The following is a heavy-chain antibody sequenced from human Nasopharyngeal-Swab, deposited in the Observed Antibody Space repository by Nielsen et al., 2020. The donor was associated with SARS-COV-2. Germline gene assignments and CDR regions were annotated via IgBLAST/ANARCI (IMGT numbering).Heavy chain of an antibody. V-gene: IGHV4-39*01. CDR1: GGSISTSTYY. D-gene: IGHD3-16*02. CDR3: ARLRYTGSYFDY. J-gene: IGHJ4*02. CDR2: VFYSGTT. Sequence: GSLRLSCAVSGGSISTSTYYWGWIRQPPGKGLEWTGNVFYSGTTYYSPSLKSRLTISVDTSKNQFSLQLRSATAADTAVYYCARLRYTGSYFDYWGQGILVTVSS.